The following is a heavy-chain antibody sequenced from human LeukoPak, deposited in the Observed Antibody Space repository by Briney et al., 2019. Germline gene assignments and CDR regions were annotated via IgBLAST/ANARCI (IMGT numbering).Heavy chain of an antibody. Sequence: SLRLSCAASGFTFSCYAMHWVRQAPGKGLEWVAVISYDGSNKYYADSVKGRFTIPRDNSKNTLYLQMNSLRAEDTAVYYCARDFAVGFLEWLGYFDYWGQGTLVTVSS. CDR3: ARDFAVGFLEWLGYFDY. CDR1: GFTFSCYA. V-gene: IGHV3-30-3*01. CDR2: ISYDGSNK. J-gene: IGHJ4*02. D-gene: IGHD3-3*02.